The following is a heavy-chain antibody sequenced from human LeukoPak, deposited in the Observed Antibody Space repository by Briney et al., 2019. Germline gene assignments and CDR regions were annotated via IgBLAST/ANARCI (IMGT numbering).Heavy chain of an antibody. CDR3: ARYMVRGVALTHPHPDNWFDP. CDR2: IYPRDGST. Sequence: ASVKVSCKASGYTFTSNYIHWVRQAPGQGLEWMGMIYPRDGSTSYAQKFQGRVTMTRDTSTSTVYMELSSLRSEDTAVYYCARYMVRGVALTHPHPDNWFDPWGQGTLVTVSS. CDR1: GYTFTSNY. V-gene: IGHV1-46*01. D-gene: IGHD3-10*01. J-gene: IGHJ5*02.